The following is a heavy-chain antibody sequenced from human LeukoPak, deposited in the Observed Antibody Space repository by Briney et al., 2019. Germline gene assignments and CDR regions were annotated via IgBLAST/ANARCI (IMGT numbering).Heavy chain of an antibody. CDR2: ISGSGGST. D-gene: IGHD3-9*01. Sequence: GGSLRLSCAASGFTFSSYAMSWVRQAPGKGLEWVSAISGSGGSTYYADSVKGRFTISRDNSKNTLYLQMNSLRAEDTAVYYCAKHSPEYYDILTGYYKGDFDYWGQGTLVTVSS. J-gene: IGHJ4*02. CDR3: AKHSPEYYDILTGYYKGDFDY. V-gene: IGHV3-23*01. CDR1: GFTFSSYA.